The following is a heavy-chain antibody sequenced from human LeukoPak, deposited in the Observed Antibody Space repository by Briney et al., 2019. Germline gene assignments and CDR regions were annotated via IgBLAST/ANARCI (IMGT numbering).Heavy chain of an antibody. Sequence: PSETLSLTCTVSGGSISSYYWSWLRQPAGKGLEWIGRIYTSGSTNYNPSLKSRVTMSVDTSKNQSSLKLSSVTAADTAVYYCARDRMGIAAAGTWFDPWGQGTLVTVSS. CDR1: GGSISSYY. D-gene: IGHD6-13*01. V-gene: IGHV4-4*07. CDR2: IYTSGST. J-gene: IGHJ5*02. CDR3: ARDRMGIAAAGTWFDP.